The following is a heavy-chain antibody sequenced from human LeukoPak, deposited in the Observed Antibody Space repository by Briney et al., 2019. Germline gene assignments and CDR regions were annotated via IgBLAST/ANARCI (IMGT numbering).Heavy chain of an antibody. Sequence: ASVKVSCKASGYTFNSYGINWVRQAPGQGREWMGRITPYNGNTNYAQKLQGRVTMTTDTSTSTAYMELRSLTSDATAVYYRLSEYHHGDYWGQGTLVTVSS. CDR3: LSEYHHGDY. CDR1: GYTFNSYG. D-gene: IGHD2-2*01. CDR2: ITPYNGNT. V-gene: IGHV1-18*01. J-gene: IGHJ4*02.